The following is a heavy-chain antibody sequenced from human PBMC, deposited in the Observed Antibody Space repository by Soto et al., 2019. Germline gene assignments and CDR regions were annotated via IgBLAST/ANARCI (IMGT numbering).Heavy chain of an antibody. CDR1: GYSFNTYW. J-gene: IGHJ5*02. CDR3: ARHPTLHESRVWSGFDP. D-gene: IGHD3-3*01. Sequence: PGESLKISCQGAGYSFNTYWISWVRQVPGRGLEWMGGIDPGTSYSNYSPSFEGHVTISVDKSKRTAFLQWSSLKASDTAMYYCARHPTLHESRVWSGFDPWGQGTLVTVSS. V-gene: IGHV5-10-1*01. CDR2: IDPGTSYS.